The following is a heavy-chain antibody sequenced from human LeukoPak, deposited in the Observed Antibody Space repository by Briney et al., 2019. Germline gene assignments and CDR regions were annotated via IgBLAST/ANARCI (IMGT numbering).Heavy chain of an antibody. CDR3: ARARIAAASPTSDY. V-gene: IGHV3-7*01. Sequence: GGSLRLSCAASGFTFSSYWMSWVRQAPGKGLEWVANVKQDGSEKYYVDSVKGRFTISRDNAKNSLYLQMNSLRAEDTAVYYCARARIAAASPTSDYWGQGTLVTVSS. CDR2: VKQDGSEK. D-gene: IGHD6-13*01. CDR1: GFTFSSYW. J-gene: IGHJ4*02.